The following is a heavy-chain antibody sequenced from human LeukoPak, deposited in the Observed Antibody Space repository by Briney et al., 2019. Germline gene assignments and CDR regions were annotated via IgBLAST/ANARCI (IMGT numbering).Heavy chain of an antibody. CDR1: GGTFSSYA. Sequence: ASVKVSRKASGGTFSSYAISWVRQAPGQGLEWMGRIIPILGIANYAQKFQGRVTITADKSTSTAYMELSILRSEDTAVYYCARASIAAAGWWFDPWGQGTLVTVCS. CDR2: IIPILGIA. J-gene: IGHJ5*02. CDR3: ARASIAAAGWWFDP. D-gene: IGHD6-13*01. V-gene: IGHV1-69*04.